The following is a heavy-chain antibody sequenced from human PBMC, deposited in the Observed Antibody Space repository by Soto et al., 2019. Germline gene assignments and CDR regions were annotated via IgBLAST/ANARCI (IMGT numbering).Heavy chain of an antibody. CDR2: TYYRAKWFN. V-gene: IGHV6-1*01. J-gene: IGHJ4*02. CDR1: GDIVSSNSAA. CDR3: ARDRDGRGRNDFDY. D-gene: IGHD1-1*01. Sequence: PSKTRSRTCAISGDIVSSNSAAWNWIRQAPSRGLEWLGRTYYRAKWFNDYAVSVKSRITISPDTSKNQFSLQLNSVTPEDTAVYYCARDRDGRGRNDFDYWGEGTLDTVSS.